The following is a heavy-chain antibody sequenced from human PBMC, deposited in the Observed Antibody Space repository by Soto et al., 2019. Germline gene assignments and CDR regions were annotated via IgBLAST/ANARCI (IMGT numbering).Heavy chain of an antibody. V-gene: IGHV4-4*02. CDR1: GGSVSNNNW. Sequence: QVQLQESGPGLVKPSGTLSLSCAVSGGSVSNNNWWSWVRQSPGNGLEWIGEIHHSGGTSYNPYLESRATLSVDKSKNELSLRLNYVTAADTAVYYCTKNSAYALDYWGLGILFTVSS. CDR3: TKNSAYALDY. D-gene: IGHD5-12*01. CDR2: IHHSGGT. J-gene: IGHJ4*02.